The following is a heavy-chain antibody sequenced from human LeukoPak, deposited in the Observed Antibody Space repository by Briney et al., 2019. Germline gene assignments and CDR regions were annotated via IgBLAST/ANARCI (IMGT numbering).Heavy chain of an antibody. D-gene: IGHD6-19*01. CDR3: ARDKGVGSGDAFDI. Sequence: SETLSLTCTVSGGSISSYYWSWIRQPPGKGLEWIGYIYYSGSANYNPSLKSRVTISVDTSKNQFSLKLSSVTAADTAVYYCARDKGVGSGDAFDIWGQGTMVTVSS. J-gene: IGHJ3*02. CDR2: IYYSGSA. V-gene: IGHV4-59*01. CDR1: GGSISSYY.